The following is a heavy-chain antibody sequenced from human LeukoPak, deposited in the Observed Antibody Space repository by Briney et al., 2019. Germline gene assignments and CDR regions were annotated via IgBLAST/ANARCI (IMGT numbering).Heavy chain of an antibody. V-gene: IGHV1-2*02. CDR3: ARGFAMVAARPLGY. D-gene: IGHD2-15*01. Sequence: EASVKVSCKASGYSFTGYYMHWVRQAPGQGLEWMGWINPNSGGTNYAQKFQGRVTMTRDTSISTAYMELSRLRSDDTAVYYCARGFAMVAARPLGYWGQGTLVTVSS. CDR1: GYSFTGYY. J-gene: IGHJ4*02. CDR2: INPNSGGT.